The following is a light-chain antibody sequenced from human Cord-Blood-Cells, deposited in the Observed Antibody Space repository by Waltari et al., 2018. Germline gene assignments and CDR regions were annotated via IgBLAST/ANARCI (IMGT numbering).Light chain of an antibody. J-gene: IGLJ3*02. CDR1: SSNIGRNT. CDR2: SNN. V-gene: IGLV1-44*01. Sequence: QSVLTQPPSAPGTPGQRVTISCSGSSSNIGRNTVNWYQHIPGTAPKLLIFSNNRRPSGGPDRFSGSKSGTSASLAISGLQAEDEADYYCAAWDDSLNGPVFGGGTKLTVL. CDR3: AAWDDSLNGPV.